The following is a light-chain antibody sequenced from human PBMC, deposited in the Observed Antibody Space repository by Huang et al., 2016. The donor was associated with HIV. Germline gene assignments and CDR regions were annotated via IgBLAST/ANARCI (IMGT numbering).Light chain of an antibody. Sequence: EIVLTQSPGTLSLCPGERATLSCRASQSVSSSYLAWYQQKPGQAPRLRIYGASSRATGIPDRFSGSGSGTDFTLTISRLEPEDFAVYYCQQYGSSLFTFGGGTKVEIK. CDR3: QQYGSSLFT. J-gene: IGKJ4*01. CDR1: QSVSSSY. V-gene: IGKV3-20*01. CDR2: GAS.